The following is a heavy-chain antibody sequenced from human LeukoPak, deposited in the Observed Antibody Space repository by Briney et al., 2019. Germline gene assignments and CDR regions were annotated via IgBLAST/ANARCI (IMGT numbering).Heavy chain of an antibody. CDR2: INPNSGDT. CDR3: ARGTFDP. V-gene: IGHV1-2*02. J-gene: IGHJ5*02. CDR1: GYIVTAYY. D-gene: IGHD1-14*01. Sequence: GASVKVSCKASGYIVTAYYIHWVRQAPGQGLEWMGWINPNSGDTNYAQKFRGRVTMTSDTSITTAYMELTRLTSDDTAVYYCARGTFDPWGQGTLVTVSS.